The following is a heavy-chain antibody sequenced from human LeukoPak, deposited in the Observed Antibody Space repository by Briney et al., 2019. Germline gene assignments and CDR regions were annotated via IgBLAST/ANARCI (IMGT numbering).Heavy chain of an antibody. V-gene: IGHV3-21*04. J-gene: IGHJ6*03. Sequence: PGGSLRLSCAASGFTFSSYSMNWVRQAPGKGLEWLSSIRSVSGYISYADSVMGRFTISRDNAKNSLFLQMNSLRAEDTAVYYCARVLRYCSGGNCYSGGLGYMDVWGKGTTVTISS. CDR3: ARVLRYCSGGNCYSGGLGYMDV. D-gene: IGHD2-15*01. CDR1: GFTFSSYS. CDR2: IRSVSGYI.